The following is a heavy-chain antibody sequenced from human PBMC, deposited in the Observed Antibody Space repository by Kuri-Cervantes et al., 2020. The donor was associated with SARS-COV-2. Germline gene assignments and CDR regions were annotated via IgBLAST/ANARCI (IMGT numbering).Heavy chain of an antibody. D-gene: IGHD1-26*01. CDR2: ISSSSSQR. CDR1: GFTFSTYS. V-gene: IGHV3-21*01. J-gene: IGHJ4*02. CDR3: ARVVTESGSEDY. Sequence: GGSLRLSCAASGFTFSTYSMTWIRQAPGKGLEWVSSISSSSSQRYYVDSVKGRFTISRDNAKNSLYLQMNSLRAEDTAVYYCARVVTESGSEDYWGQGTLVTVSS.